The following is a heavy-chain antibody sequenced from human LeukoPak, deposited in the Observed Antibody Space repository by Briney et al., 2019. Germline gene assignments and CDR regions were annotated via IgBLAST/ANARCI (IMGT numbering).Heavy chain of an antibody. CDR1: GFTVSSNY. J-gene: IGHJ3*02. Sequence: GGSLRLSCAASGFTVSSNYMSWVRQAPGKGLEWVSVIYSGGSTYYADSVKGRFTISRDNSKNTLYLQMNSLRAEDTAVYYCARDLVYDILTGYYSTGAFDIWGQGTMVTVSS. CDR2: IYSGGST. D-gene: IGHD3-9*01. CDR3: ARDLVYDILTGYYSTGAFDI. V-gene: IGHV3-66*01.